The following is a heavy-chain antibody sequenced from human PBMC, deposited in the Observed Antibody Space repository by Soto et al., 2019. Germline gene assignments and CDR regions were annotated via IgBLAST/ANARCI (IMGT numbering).Heavy chain of an antibody. CDR1: GATFTSYA. J-gene: IGHJ4*02. V-gene: IGHV1-69*13. D-gene: IGHD3-9*01. CDR2: IIPIFGTA. CDR3: ARAARLAYDILTGSQCRYFDY. Sequence: GASVKVSCKASGATFTSYAISWVRQAPGQGLEWMGGIIPIFGTANYAQKFQGRVTITADESTSTAYMELSSLRSEDTAVYYCARAARLAYDILTGSQCRYFDYWGQGTLVTVSS.